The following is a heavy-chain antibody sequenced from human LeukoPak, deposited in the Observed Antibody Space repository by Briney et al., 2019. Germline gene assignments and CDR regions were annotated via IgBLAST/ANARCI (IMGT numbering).Heavy chain of an antibody. CDR3: ASSLGGWYAKPLYNNY. CDR1: GGSISSSSYY. D-gene: IGHD6-19*01. J-gene: IGHJ4*02. V-gene: IGHV4-39*01. Sequence: SETLSLTCTVSGGSISSSSYYWGWIRQPPGKGLEWIGSIYYSGSTYYNPSLKSRVTISVDTSKNQFSLKLSSVTAADTAVYYCASSLGGWYAKPLYNNYWGQGTLVTVSS. CDR2: IYYSGST.